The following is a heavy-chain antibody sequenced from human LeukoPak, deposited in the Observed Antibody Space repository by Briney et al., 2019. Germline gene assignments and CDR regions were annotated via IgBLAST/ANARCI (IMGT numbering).Heavy chain of an antibody. CDR3: ARDDYYDSSAYRENPFDV. CDR2: IIPILGTT. J-gene: IGHJ3*01. V-gene: IGHV1-69*01. Sequence: SVKVSFKSSGDTFSSYAISWLRQAPGQGLEWMGGIIPILGTTNYAQKFQGRVTITADESTSTLYMELRSLRSEDTAIYYCARDDYYDSSAYRENPFDVWGQGTMVTVSS. D-gene: IGHD3-22*01. CDR1: GDTFSSYA.